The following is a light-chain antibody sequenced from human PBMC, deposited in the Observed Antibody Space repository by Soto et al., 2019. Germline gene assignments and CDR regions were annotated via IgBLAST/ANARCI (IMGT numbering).Light chain of an antibody. CDR1: SSDVGTYNL. V-gene: IGLV2-23*03. J-gene: IGLJ1*01. CDR3: CSYAGSSTFPYV. Sequence: QSVLTHLASVSGSPVQSITISCTGTSSDVGTYNLVSWYQQHPGKAPKLMIYEGSKRPSGVSNRFSGSKSGNTASLTISGLQAEDEADYYCCSYAGSSTFPYVFGTGPKVTVL. CDR2: EGS.